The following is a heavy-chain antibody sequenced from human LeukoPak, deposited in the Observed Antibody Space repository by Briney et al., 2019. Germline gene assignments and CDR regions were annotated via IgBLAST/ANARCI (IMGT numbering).Heavy chain of an antibody. Sequence: SETLFLTCTVSGGSINTYFWSWLRQPPGKGLEWIGYIYYSGSTNYNPSLKSRVTISVDTSKNQFSLKLSSVTAADTAVYYCARGVTGGWYGDFQHWGQGTLVTVSS. CDR2: IYYSGST. D-gene: IGHD6-19*01. CDR1: GGSINTYF. CDR3: ARGVTGGWYGDFQH. V-gene: IGHV4-59*01. J-gene: IGHJ1*01.